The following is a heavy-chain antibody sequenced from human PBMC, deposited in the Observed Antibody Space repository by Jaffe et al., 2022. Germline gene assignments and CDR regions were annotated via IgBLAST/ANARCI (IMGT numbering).Heavy chain of an antibody. CDR1: GGSISSGSYY. CDR3: ARGYSYGFDDYFDY. CDR2: IYTSGST. J-gene: IGHJ4*02. Sequence: QVQLQESGPGLVKPSQTLSLTCTVSGGSISSGSYYWSWIRQPAGKGLEWIGRIYTSGSTNYNPSLKSRVTISVDTSKNQFSLKLSSVTAADTAVYYCARGYSYGFDDYFDYWGQGTLVTVSS. D-gene: IGHD5-18*01. V-gene: IGHV4-61*02.